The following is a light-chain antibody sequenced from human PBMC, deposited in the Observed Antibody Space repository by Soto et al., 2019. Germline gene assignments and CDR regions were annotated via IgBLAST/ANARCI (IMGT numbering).Light chain of an antibody. Sequence: EIVLTQSPATLSLSPGESGTLSCRASQSVGSYLAWYQQKPGQAPRLLIYDSSNTAPGIPARFSGRGSGTDFTLTISNVEPEDFAVYYCQHRSNWPLTFGPGTKV. V-gene: IGKV3-11*01. CDR3: QHRSNWPLT. J-gene: IGKJ3*01. CDR1: QSVGSY. CDR2: DSS.